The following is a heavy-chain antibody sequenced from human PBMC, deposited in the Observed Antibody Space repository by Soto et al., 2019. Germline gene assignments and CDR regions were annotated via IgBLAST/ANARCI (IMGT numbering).Heavy chain of an antibody. Sequence: PSETLSLTCSVSGDSISSTGFYWSWIRQHPGKALEWIGYIHYTGSTSYNPSLKSRLAISLDASKNQFSLSLSSVTSADTAVYYCARDHRSLGDYYGMDVWGQGTTVTVSS. J-gene: IGHJ6*02. CDR1: GDSISSTGFY. V-gene: IGHV4-31*03. D-gene: IGHD3-10*01. CDR3: ARDHRSLGDYYGMDV. CDR2: IHYTGST.